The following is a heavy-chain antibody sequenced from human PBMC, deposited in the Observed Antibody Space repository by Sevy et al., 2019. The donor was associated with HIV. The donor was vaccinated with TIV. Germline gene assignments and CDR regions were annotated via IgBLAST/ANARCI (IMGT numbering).Heavy chain of an antibody. Sequence: SETLSLTCTVSGGSISSYYWSWSRQPPGKGLEWIGYIYYSGSTNYNPSLKSRVTISVDTSKNQFSLKLSSVTAADTAVYYCAVSTYYYDSSGYPLYYFDYWGQGTLVTVSS. D-gene: IGHD3-22*01. J-gene: IGHJ4*02. CDR3: AVSTYYYDSSGYPLYYFDY. CDR2: IYYSGST. CDR1: GGSISSYY. V-gene: IGHV4-59*01.